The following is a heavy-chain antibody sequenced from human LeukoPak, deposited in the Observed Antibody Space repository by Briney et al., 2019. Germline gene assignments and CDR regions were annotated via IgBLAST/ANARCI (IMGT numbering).Heavy chain of an antibody. V-gene: IGHV3-30*03. CDR3: ARQYYYDSSGLDY. CDR1: GFTFTTYG. D-gene: IGHD3-22*01. J-gene: IGHJ4*02. CDR2: ISYDGSYK. Sequence: QPGGSLRLSCAASGFTFTTYGMHWVRQAPGKGLEWVAVISYDGSYKYYVDSVKGRFTFSRDNAENSLYLQMNSLRAEDTAVYYCARQYYYDSSGLDYWGQGTLVTVSS.